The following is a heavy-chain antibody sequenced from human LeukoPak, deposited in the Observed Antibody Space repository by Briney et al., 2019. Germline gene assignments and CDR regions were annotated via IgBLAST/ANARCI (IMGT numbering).Heavy chain of an antibody. CDR3: AREVVVAAPGLYYYCGMDV. J-gene: IGHJ6*02. Sequence: PGGSLRLSCAASGFTFSNYWMHWVRQAPGKGLVWVSRTNSDGSTTSYADSVKGRFTISRDNAKNTLYLQMNSLRAEDTAVYYCAREVVVAAPGLYYYCGMDVWGQGTTVTVAS. V-gene: IGHV3-74*01. CDR1: GFTFSNYW. CDR2: TNSDGSTT. D-gene: IGHD2-15*01.